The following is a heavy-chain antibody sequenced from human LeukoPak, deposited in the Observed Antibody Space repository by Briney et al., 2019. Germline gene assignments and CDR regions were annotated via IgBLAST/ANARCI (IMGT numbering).Heavy chain of an antibody. Sequence: SETLSLTCSVSDGSINSYYWNWIRRPPGKGLEWIGYIYYNGNTNYSPSLKSRVTISVDTSKNLFSLKVSSVTAADTAVYYCARGRSNYYGMDVWGQGTTVTVSS. CDR3: ARGRSNYYGMDV. D-gene: IGHD1-26*01. CDR1: DGSINSYY. V-gene: IGHV4-59*01. CDR2: IYYNGNT. J-gene: IGHJ6*02.